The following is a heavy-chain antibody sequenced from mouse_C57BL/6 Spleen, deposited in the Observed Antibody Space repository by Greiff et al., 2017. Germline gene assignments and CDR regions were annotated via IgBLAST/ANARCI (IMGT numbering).Heavy chain of an antibody. CDR3: ARRELFFPYWNLDV. CDR2: IYPSDSET. Sequence: QVQLQQPGAELVRPGSSVKLSCKASGYTFTSYWMDWVKQRPGQGLEWIGNIYPSDSETHYNQKFKDKATLTVDKSSSTAYMQLSSLTSGDSAVYYCARRELFFPYWNLDVGGTGTRVTVSS. J-gene: IGHJ1*03. V-gene: IGHV1-61*01. CDR1: GYTFTSYW.